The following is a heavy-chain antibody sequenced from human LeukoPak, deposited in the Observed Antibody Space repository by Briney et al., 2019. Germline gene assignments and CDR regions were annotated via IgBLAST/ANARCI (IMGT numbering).Heavy chain of an antibody. Sequence: SETLSLTCAVSGGSISSGGYYWGWIRQPPGKGLEWIGEIYHSGSTNYNPSLKSRVTISVDKSKNQFSLKLSSVTAADTAVYYCARAGIAAAGTAGGWGQGTLVTVSS. D-gene: IGHD6-13*01. CDR1: GGSISSGGYY. CDR2: IYHSGST. V-gene: IGHV4-39*07. CDR3: ARAGIAAAGTAGG. J-gene: IGHJ4*02.